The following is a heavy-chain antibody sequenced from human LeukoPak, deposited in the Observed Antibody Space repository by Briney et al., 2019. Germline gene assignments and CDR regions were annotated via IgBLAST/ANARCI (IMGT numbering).Heavy chain of an antibody. CDR3: AREWATYYYDSSGYPFDY. D-gene: IGHD3-22*01. V-gene: IGHV6-1*01. CDR1: GDSVSSNSAA. Sequence: SQTLSLTCAVSGDSVSSNSAAWNWIRQSPSRGLEWLGRTYYRSKWYNDYAVSVKSRITINPDTSKNQFSLRLNSVTPEDTAVYYCAREWATYYYDSSGYPFDYWGRGTLVTVSS. J-gene: IGHJ4*02. CDR2: TYYRSKWYN.